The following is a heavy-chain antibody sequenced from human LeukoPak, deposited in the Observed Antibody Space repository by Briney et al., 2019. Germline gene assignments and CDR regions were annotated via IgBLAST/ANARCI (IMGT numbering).Heavy chain of an antibody. J-gene: IGHJ6*02. V-gene: IGHV3-53*01. CDR1: GFTVSSNY. CDR2: IYSGGST. D-gene: IGHD6-13*01. Sequence: GGSLRLSCAASGFTVSSNYMSWVRQAPGKGLEWVSVIYSGGSTYYADSVEGRFTTSRDNSKNTLYLQMNSLRAEDTAVYYCARDPGIAAANDYYYGMDVWGQGTTVTVSS. CDR3: ARDPGIAAANDYYYGMDV.